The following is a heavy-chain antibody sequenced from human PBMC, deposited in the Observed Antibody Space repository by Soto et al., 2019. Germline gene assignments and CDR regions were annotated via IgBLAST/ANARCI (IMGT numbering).Heavy chain of an antibody. CDR1: GGTLSDHG. Sequence: QVQLEQSGAEVKKPGSSVKVSCKASGGTLSDHGVAWLRQAPGQGLEWMGGTIPVFNTAKYAQKFQGRVTVTADKFTNIAYMDLSSLRSEDTAFYFCARGVYGSGNYYTGPSAFDICGQGTMVIVSS. J-gene: IGHJ3*02. CDR2: TIPVFNTA. V-gene: IGHV1-69*06. D-gene: IGHD3-10*01. CDR3: ARGVYGSGNYYTGPSAFDI.